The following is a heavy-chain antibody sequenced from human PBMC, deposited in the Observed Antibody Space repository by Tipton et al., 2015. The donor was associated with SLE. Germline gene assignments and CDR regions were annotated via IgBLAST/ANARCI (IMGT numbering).Heavy chain of an antibody. CDR3: AKSPDSRDQGYYYYMDV. V-gene: IGHV3-15*01. Sequence: GSLRLSCAASGFTFSNAWMSWVRQAPGKGLEWVGRIKSKTDGGTTDYAAPVKGRFTISRDDSKNTLYLQMNSLRAEDTALYYCAKSPDSRDQGYYYYMDVWGKGTTVTVSS. J-gene: IGHJ6*03. CDR2: IKSKTDGGTT. CDR1: GFTFSNAW. D-gene: IGHD6-13*01.